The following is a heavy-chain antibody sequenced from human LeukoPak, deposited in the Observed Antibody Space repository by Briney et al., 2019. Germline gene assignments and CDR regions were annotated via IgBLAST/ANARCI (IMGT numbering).Heavy chain of an antibody. Sequence: GGSLRLSCATSGLTFSNAWMSWVRQAPGKGQEWVGRIKSHTDGGTTDYAAPVKGRFTISRDDSKNTLYLQMNSLKTEDTAVYYCTTDRRSGSDSYYFEYWGQGTLVTVSS. V-gene: IGHV3-15*01. CDR1: GLTFSNAW. J-gene: IGHJ4*02. CDR3: TTDRRSGSDSYYFEY. CDR2: IKSHTDGGTT. D-gene: IGHD1-26*01.